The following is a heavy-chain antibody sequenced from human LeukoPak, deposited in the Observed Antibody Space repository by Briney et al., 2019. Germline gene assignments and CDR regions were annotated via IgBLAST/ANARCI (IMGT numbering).Heavy chain of an antibody. CDR1: GGTFSSYA. V-gene: IGHV1-69*06. J-gene: IGHJ4*02. CDR3: ARVSSSGSPLSFVY. Sequence: PSVKVSCKAAGGTFSSYAISWVRQAAGQGLEWMGGIIPIFGTANYAQKFQGRVTITADKSESTDYMELSSLRAEDTAVYYCARVSSSGSPLSFVYWVQGTLVTVSS. D-gene: IGHD6-19*01. CDR2: IIPIFGTA.